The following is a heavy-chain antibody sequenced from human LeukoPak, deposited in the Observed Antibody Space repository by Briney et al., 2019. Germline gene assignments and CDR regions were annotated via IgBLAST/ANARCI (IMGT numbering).Heavy chain of an antibody. V-gene: IGHV4-39*07. CDR1: GGSISSSSYY. CDR3: ARRYSSSWYDWFDP. Sequence: SETLSLTCTVSGGSISSSSYYWGWIRQPPGKGLEWIVYIYHSGSTYYNPSLKSRVTISVDRSKNQFSLKLSSVTAADTAVYYCARRYSSSWYDWFDPWGQGTLVTVSS. J-gene: IGHJ5*02. D-gene: IGHD6-13*01. CDR2: IYHSGST.